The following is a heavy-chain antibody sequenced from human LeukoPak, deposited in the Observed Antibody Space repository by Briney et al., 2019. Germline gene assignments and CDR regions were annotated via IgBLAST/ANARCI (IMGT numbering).Heavy chain of an antibody. D-gene: IGHD3-22*01. V-gene: IGHV4-61*02. CDR1: GASISSGSYY. Sequence: SETLSLTCTVFGASISSGSYYWSWIRQPAGKGLEWIGRIYTSGSTTYNPSLKSRVNTSVHTSKNQFSLKLSSVTAADTAVYYCARVTTGGYYNCWGQGTRVTVSS. CDR2: IYTSGST. CDR3: ARVTTGGYYNC. J-gene: IGHJ4*02.